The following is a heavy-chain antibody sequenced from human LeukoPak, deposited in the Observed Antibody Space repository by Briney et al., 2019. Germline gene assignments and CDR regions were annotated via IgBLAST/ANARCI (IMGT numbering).Heavy chain of an antibody. J-gene: IGHJ4*02. D-gene: IGHD3-10*01. CDR1: GFTFSSYA. Sequence: PGGSLRLSCAASGFTFSSYAMSWVRQAPGQGLEWVSSISISSSYIYYADSVKGRFTISRDNAKNSLYLQMNSLRADDTAVYYCARTPTITMVRGVIITNNIPTYYFDYWGQGTLVTVSS. CDR2: ISISSSYI. CDR3: ARTPTITMVRGVIITNNIPTYYFDY. V-gene: IGHV3-21*01.